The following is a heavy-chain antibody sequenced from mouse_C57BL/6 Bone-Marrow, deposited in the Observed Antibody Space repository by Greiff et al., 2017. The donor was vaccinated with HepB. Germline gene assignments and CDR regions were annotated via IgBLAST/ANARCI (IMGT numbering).Heavy chain of an antibody. Sequence: EVMLVESGGGLVKPGGSLKLSCAASGFTFSDYGMHWVRQAPEKGLEWVAYISSGSSTIYYADTVKGRFTISRDNAKNTLFLQMTSLRSEDTAMYYCARPYDYDWFAYWGQGTLVTVSA. CDR2: ISSGSSTI. J-gene: IGHJ3*01. CDR1: GFTFSDYG. D-gene: IGHD2-4*01. CDR3: ARPYDYDWFAY. V-gene: IGHV5-17*01.